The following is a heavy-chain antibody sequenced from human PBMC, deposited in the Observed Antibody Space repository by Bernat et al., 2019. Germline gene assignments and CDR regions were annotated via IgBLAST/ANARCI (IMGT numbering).Heavy chain of an antibody. CDR3: AKEGYDFWSGYYRIFNWLDP. CDR1: GISFSSYG. D-gene: IGHD3-3*01. CDR2: ISHDGSNK. J-gene: IGHJ5*02. Sequence: LVESGGGVVQPGRSLRLSCAASGISFSSYGMHWVRQAPGKGLEWVALISHDGSNKYYADSVKGRFTISRDNSKNTLYMHMDSLRAEDTAVYYCAKEGYDFWSGYYRIFNWLDPWGQGTLVTVSS. V-gene: IGHV3-30*18.